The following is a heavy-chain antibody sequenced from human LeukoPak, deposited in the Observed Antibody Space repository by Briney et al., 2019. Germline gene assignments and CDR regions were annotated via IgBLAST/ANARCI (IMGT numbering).Heavy chain of an antibody. CDR1: GFTFSSYA. Sequence: GRSLRLSCAASGFTFSSYAMHWVRQAPRKGLEWVAVISYDGSNKYYADSVKGRFTISRDNSKNTLYLQMNSLRAEDTAVYYCARVRWELLRIDYWGQGTLVTVSS. V-gene: IGHV3-30-3*01. D-gene: IGHD1-26*01. J-gene: IGHJ4*02. CDR3: ARVRWELLRIDY. CDR2: ISYDGSNK.